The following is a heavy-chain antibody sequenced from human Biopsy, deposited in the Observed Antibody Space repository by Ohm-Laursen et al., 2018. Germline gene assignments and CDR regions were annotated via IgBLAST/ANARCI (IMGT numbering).Heavy chain of an antibody. CDR1: GFSLRNYT. D-gene: IGHD3-3*01. V-gene: IGHV4-34*01. Sequence: SQTLSLTCAASGFSLRNYTINWIRQPPGKGLEWMGEINHTGSTKYNPSLMSRVTISIDTSNSQFSLKLTSVTAADTAVYFCARARAYSDFWGGPKDYWGQGILVTVAS. CDR3: ARARAYSDFWGGPKDY. CDR2: INHTGST. J-gene: IGHJ4*02.